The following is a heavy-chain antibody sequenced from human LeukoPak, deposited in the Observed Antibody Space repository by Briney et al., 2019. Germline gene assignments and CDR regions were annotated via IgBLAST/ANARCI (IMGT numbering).Heavy chain of an antibody. J-gene: IGHJ4*02. V-gene: IGHV3-48*01. CDR2: ISSSSSTI. CDR1: GFTFSSYS. Sequence: GGSLRLSCAASGFTFSSYSMSWVRQAPGKGLEWVSYISSSSSTIYYADSVKGRFTISRDNAKNSLYLQMNSLRAEDTAVYYCARHGPPGAYYDYVWGSYRHDPFDYWGQGTLVTVSS. D-gene: IGHD3-16*02. CDR3: ARHGPPGAYYDYVWGSYRHDPFDY.